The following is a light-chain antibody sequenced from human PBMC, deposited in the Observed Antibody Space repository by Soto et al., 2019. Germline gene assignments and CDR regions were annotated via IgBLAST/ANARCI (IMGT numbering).Light chain of an antibody. CDR2: KAS. CDR3: QQYNSYPLT. CDR1: QSISSW. Sequence: DIQMTQSPSTLSASVGDRVTITCRASQSISSWLAWYQQKPGKAPKLLIYKASSLESGVPSMFSGSGSGTEFTLTISSLQPDYFATYYCQQYNSYPLTFGQGTKVESK. J-gene: IGKJ1*01. V-gene: IGKV1-5*03.